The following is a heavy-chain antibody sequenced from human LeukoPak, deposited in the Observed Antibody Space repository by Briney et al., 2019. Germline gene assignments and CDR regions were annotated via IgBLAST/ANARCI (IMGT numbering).Heavy chain of an antibody. CDR1: GGSISSYY. J-gene: IGHJ3*02. CDR2: IYYSGST. D-gene: IGHD4-17*01. Sequence: SETLSLTCTVSGGSISSYYWSWIRQPPGKGLEWIGYIYYSGSTNYNPSLKSRVTISVDTSKNQFSLKLSSATAADTAVYYCARGANGDYVFSAFDIWGQGTMVTVSS. CDR3: ARGANGDYVFSAFDI. V-gene: IGHV4-59*01.